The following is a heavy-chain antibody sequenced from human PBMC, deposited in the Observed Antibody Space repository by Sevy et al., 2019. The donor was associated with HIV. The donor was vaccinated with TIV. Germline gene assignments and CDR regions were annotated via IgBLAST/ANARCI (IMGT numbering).Heavy chain of an antibody. CDR2: ISYDGSNK. D-gene: IGHD3-3*01. V-gene: IGHV3-30*18. Sequence: GGSLRLSCAASGFTFSSYGMHWVRQAPGKGLEWVAVISYDGSNKYYADSVKGRFTISRDNSKNRLYLQMNSLRAEDTAVYYCAKDLPTYYDFWSGLKRNYYGMDVWGQGTTVTVSS. CDR1: GFTFSSYG. J-gene: IGHJ6*02. CDR3: AKDLPTYYDFWSGLKRNYYGMDV.